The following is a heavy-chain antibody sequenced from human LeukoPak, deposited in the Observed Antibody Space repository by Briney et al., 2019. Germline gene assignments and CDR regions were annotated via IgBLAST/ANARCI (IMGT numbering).Heavy chain of an antibody. D-gene: IGHD6-13*01. V-gene: IGHV4-4*07. J-gene: IGHJ4*02. Sequence: SGTLSLTCTVSGGSISSYYWSWIRQPAGKGLEWIGRIYSSGSTNYSPSLKSRVTLSVDTSRNQFSLRLSSVTAADTAVYYCARDGRGYSSSWYFDLWGQGTLVTVSS. CDR1: GGSISSYY. CDR2: IYSSGST. CDR3: ARDGRGYSSSWYFDL.